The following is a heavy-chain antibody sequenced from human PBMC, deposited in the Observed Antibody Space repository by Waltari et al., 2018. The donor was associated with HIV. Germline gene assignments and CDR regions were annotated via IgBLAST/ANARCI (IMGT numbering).Heavy chain of an antibody. V-gene: IGHV1-2*02. CDR2: INPNSGGT. J-gene: IGHJ4*02. CDR3: ARDLNIAARPLGY. D-gene: IGHD6-6*01. CDR1: GYTFTGYY. Sequence: QLQLVQSAAEVKKPGASVKVSCKASGYTFTGYYMHWMRQAPGQGLEWMGWINPNSGGTNYEQKFQGRVTMTRDTSISTAYMELSRLRSDDTAVYYCARDLNIAARPLGYWGQGTLVTVSS.